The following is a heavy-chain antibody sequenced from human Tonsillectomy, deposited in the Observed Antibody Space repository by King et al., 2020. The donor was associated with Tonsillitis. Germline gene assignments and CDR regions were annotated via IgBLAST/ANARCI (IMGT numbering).Heavy chain of an antibody. CDR1: GFTFSSYW. Sequence: VQLVESGGGLVQPGGSLRLSCAASGFTFSSYWMSWVRQAPGKGLEWVASITEDGSEKYYVDSVKGRFTISRDNAKNSLYLQMNNLRAEDTAVYYCASRLAQQWVFDYWGQGTLVTVSS. D-gene: IGHD1-26*01. CDR3: ASRLAQQWVFDY. J-gene: IGHJ4*02. CDR2: ITEDGSEK. V-gene: IGHV3-7*03.